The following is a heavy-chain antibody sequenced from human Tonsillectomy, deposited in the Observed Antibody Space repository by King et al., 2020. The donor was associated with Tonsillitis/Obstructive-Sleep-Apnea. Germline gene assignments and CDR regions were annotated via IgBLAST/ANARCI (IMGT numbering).Heavy chain of an antibody. CDR3: AHTPNRSAGYC. Sequence: TLKESGPTLVKPTQTLTMTCTFSGFSLSTSGVAVGWIRQPPGKALEWLALIYWDDYKRYSPSLKSKLTITKDTSKKQVVLTMTNMDPVDTATYYCAHTPNRSAGYCWGQGTLVTVSS. D-gene: IGHD1-14*01. V-gene: IGHV2-5*02. CDR1: GFSLSTSGVA. J-gene: IGHJ4*02. CDR2: IYWDDYK.